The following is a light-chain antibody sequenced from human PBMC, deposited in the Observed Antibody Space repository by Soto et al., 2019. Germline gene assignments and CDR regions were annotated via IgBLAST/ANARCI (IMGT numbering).Light chain of an antibody. J-gene: IGLJ3*02. CDR1: SSNIRAGYD. Sequence: QAVLTQPPSVSGTPGQRATISFTGNSSNIRAGYDVHWDPQLPGTAPKLLLFDDSIRLSGVPDRFSASTSGTSAFLAIPGLQAEDEADYYCQSYETSLRGSVFGGGTQVPVL. CDR3: QSYETSLRGSV. V-gene: IGLV1-40*01. CDR2: DDS.